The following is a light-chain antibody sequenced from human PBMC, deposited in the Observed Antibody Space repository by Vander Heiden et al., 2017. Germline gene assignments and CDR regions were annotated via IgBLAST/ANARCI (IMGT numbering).Light chain of an antibody. J-gene: IGKJ2*01. CDR1: LTVYTA. CDR2: DAS. Sequence: DTVSTQSPASLSLSPGESATLSRGASLTVYTALAWYQHRSGQPPRLLIFDASKRAAGIPVRFSGSGSGTDFTLSISSLQPEDSAIYYCHQSRNWPQTFGRGTKLKI. CDR3: HQSRNWPQT. V-gene: IGKV3-11*01.